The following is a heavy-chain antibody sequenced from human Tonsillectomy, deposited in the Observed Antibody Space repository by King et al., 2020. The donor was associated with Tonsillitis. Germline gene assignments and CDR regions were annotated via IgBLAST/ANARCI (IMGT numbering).Heavy chain of an antibody. V-gene: IGHV4-39*01. J-gene: IGHJ4*02. D-gene: IGHD1-26*01. CDR3: ARYVSGSFDY. Sequence: QLQESGPGVVKPSETLSLTCTVSGGSISSSTSDPYWAWIRQPPGKGLEWIGYMYYSGTIFYNPSLKSRITISGGTSEKRFSLNLSSVTAADTAVYFCARYVSGSFDYWGQGALVTVSS. CDR1: GGSISSSTSDPY. CDR2: MYYSGTI.